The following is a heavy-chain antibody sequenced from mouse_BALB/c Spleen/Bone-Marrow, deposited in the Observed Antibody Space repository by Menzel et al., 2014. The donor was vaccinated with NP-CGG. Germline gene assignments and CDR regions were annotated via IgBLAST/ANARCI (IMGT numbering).Heavy chain of an antibody. V-gene: IGHV1-69*02. Sequence: VQLQQSGAELVRPGASVKLSCKASGYTFTSYWINWVNQRPGQGLEWIGNIYPSDSYTNYNQKFKGKATLTVDKSSSTAYMQLSSPTSEDSAVYYCTRGSYDLDYWGQGTTLTVSS. CDR2: IYPSDSYT. J-gene: IGHJ2*01. CDR3: TRGSYDLDY. D-gene: IGHD2-3*01. CDR1: GYTFTSYW.